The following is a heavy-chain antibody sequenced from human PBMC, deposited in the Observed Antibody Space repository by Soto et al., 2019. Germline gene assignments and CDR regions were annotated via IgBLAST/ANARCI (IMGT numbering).Heavy chain of an antibody. CDR1: GFTFSSYA. CDR2: ISGSGGST. CDR3: AKEMSSIGYSGYEIFDY. V-gene: IGHV3-23*01. D-gene: IGHD5-12*01. Sequence: GGSLRLSCAASGFTFSSYAMSWVRQAPGKGLEWVSAISGSGGSTYYADSVKGRFTISRDNSKNTLYLQMNSLRAEDTAVYYCAKEMSSIGYSGYEIFDYWGQGTLVTVSS. J-gene: IGHJ4*02.